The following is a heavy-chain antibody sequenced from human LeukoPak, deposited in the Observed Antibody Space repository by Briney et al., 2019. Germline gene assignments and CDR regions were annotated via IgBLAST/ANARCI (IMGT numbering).Heavy chain of an antibody. CDR1: VVTFSSYW. V-gene: IGHV3-7*04. Sequence: GGSLRLSCAPSVVTFSSYWMSWVRQAPGEGLEWVANIKQDGTEKYYMDSVKGRFSISRDNAKNSLYLQMNALRAEDTAVYYCARDVRPDYWGQGTLVTVST. J-gene: IGHJ4*02. D-gene: IGHD6-6*01. CDR2: IKQDGTEK. CDR3: ARDVRPDY.